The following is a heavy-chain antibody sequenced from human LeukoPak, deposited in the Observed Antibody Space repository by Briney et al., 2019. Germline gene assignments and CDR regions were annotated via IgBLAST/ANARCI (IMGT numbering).Heavy chain of an antibody. V-gene: IGHV3-30*18. J-gene: IGHJ5*02. CDR3: AKEGTPQVSTWYDL. CDR2: ISYEGGTQ. CDR1: GVXLSPYG. Sequence: PGGSLRLSCEASGVXLSPYGIHWVRQAPGKGLEWVAVISYEGGTQHYADSVKGRFIISRDNPRNTLYLQMNILRTEDTAVYYCAKEGTPQVSTWYDLWGQGTQVIVSS. D-gene: IGHD3-10*01.